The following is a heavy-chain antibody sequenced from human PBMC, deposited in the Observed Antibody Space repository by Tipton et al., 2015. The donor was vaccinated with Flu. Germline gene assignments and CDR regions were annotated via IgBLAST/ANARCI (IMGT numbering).Heavy chain of an antibody. J-gene: IGHJ4*02. CDR2: INQSGRP. CDR1: GGSFSGYY. CDR3: ARRKTVTTRLTYFDY. Sequence: TLSLTCAVYGGSFSGYYWSWIRQSPGKGLEWIGEINQSGRPNYNPSLKSRVTISVDTSKNQFSLKLSSVTAADTAVYYCARRKTVTTRLTYFDYWGQGTLVTVSS. D-gene: IGHD4-17*01. V-gene: IGHV4-34*01.